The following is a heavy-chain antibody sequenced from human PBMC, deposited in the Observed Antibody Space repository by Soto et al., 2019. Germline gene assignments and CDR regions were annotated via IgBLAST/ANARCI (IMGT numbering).Heavy chain of an antibody. Sequence: APLKLSRKTSGYTFTRYAMHWVRQETEKRLEWMGWINAYYGHTNYSQNFQGRVTMTTDTSTNTAYMELRRLRSVDTSVYYCAIGAATGLFEPWGQGTLVTVSS. CDR2: INAYYGHT. D-gene: IGHD6-13*01. CDR3: AIGAATGLFEP. CDR1: GYTFTRYA. V-gene: IGHV1-3*01. J-gene: IGHJ5*02.